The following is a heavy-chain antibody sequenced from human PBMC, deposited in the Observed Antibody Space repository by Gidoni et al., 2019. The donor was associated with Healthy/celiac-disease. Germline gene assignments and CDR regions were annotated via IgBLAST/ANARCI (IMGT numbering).Heavy chain of an antibody. V-gene: IGHV3-23*01. D-gene: IGHD2-2*01. J-gene: IGHJ6*03. Sequence: EVQLLESGGGLVQPGGSLRLSCAASVFTCSRHARSLVRQAPGQGLEWVSASSGSGGSTYYADSVKGRFTISRDNSKNTLYLQMNSLRAEDTAVYYCAGGYCSSTSCFYYYMDVWGKGTTVTVSS. CDR2: SSGSGGST. CDR1: VFTCSRHA. CDR3: AGGYCSSTSCFYYYMDV.